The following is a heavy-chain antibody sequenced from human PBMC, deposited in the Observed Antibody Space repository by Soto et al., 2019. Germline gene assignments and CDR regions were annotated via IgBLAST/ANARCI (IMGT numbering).Heavy chain of an antibody. Sequence: PSETLSLTCTVSGGSISSGDYYWSWIRQPPGKGLEWIGYIYYSGSTYYNPSLKSRVTISVDTSKNQFSLKPSSVTAAGTAVYYCAFTRPGDYDSSGYYYNYYGMDVWGQGTTVTVSS. V-gene: IGHV4-30-4*01. CDR2: IYYSGST. CDR1: GGSISSGDYY. CDR3: AFTRPGDYDSSGYYYNYYGMDV. D-gene: IGHD3-22*01. J-gene: IGHJ6*02.